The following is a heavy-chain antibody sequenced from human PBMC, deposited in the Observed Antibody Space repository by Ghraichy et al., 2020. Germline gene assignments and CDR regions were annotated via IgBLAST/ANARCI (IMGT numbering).Heavy chain of an antibody. CDR2: IDTYGGTT. J-gene: IGHJ4*02. Sequence: LSLTCAASGFPFSTYWMHWVRQVPGKGPVWVSRIDTYGGTTNYADSVKGRFTIFRDNAKNTLYLQMNSLGAEDTAVYYCARDVAGAASYWGQGTLVTVS. CDR3: ARDVAGAASY. V-gene: IGHV3-74*01. D-gene: IGHD2-15*01. CDR1: GFPFSTYW.